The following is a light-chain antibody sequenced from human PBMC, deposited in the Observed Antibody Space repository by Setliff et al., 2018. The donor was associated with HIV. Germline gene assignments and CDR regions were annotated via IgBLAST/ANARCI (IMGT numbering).Light chain of an antibody. CDR1: SSNIGAGYD. CDR3: QSYDSSLSGSYV. Sequence: QSVLTQPPSVSGAPGQRVTISCTGSSSNIGAGYDVHWYQLLPGTAPKILIYGNSNRPSGVPDRFSGSKSGTSASLAITGLQAEDEADYYCQSYDSSLSGSYVFGTGTKVTVL. CDR2: GNS. J-gene: IGLJ1*01. V-gene: IGLV1-40*01.